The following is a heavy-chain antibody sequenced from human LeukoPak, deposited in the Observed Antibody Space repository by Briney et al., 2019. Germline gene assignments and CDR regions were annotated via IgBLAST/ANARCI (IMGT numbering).Heavy chain of an antibody. CDR3: ARVSSGYYRFDP. V-gene: IGHV4-34*01. D-gene: IGHD3-22*01. Sequence: SETLSLTCGAYGGSFSGYYWSWIRQSTGKGLEWIGEITHSGSTRYNPSLKSRVTISVDRSKNQFSLKLSSVTAADTAVYYCARVSSGYYRFDPWGQGTLVTVSS. CDR1: GGSFSGYY. CDR2: ITHSGST. J-gene: IGHJ5*02.